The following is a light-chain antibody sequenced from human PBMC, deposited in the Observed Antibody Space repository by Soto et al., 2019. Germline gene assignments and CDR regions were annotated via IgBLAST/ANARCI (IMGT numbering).Light chain of an antibody. V-gene: IGKV3-15*01. Sequence: EIVMTQSPATLYVSPGETASLSCRTSQSVGSDLAWYQQKPGQAPRLLMHTASSRATGTPARFSGSGSGTDFTLTISRLETEDFAVFYCQQYGTSEIIFGQGTRLEIK. J-gene: IGKJ5*01. CDR3: QQYGTSEII. CDR1: QSVGSD. CDR2: TAS.